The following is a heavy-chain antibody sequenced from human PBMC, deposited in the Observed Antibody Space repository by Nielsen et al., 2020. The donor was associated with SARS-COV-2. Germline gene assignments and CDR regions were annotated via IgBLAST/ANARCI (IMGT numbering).Heavy chain of an antibody. V-gene: IGHV4-59*01. J-gene: IGHJ4*02. Sequence: SETLSLTCTVSGGSISSYYWTWIRQPPGKGLEWIAYIYSSGSTNYNPSLKSRVTISVDTSKNQFSLRLRSVTAADTAVYYCAREGSYDSSGYFDYWGQGTLVTVSP. D-gene: IGHD3-22*01. CDR1: GGSISSYY. CDR2: IYSSGST. CDR3: AREGSYDSSGYFDY.